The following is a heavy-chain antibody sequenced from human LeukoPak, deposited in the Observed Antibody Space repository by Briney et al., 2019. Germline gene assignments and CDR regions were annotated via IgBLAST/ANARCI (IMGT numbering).Heavy chain of an antibody. D-gene: IGHD6-19*01. Sequence: GGSLRLSCAASGFSVSSKYMSWVRQAPGKGLEWVSVIYSGDTTYYADSVKGRFTISRDNSKNTLYLQMNSLRAEDTAVYYCARAQWLVASFDYWGQGTLVTVSS. CDR3: ARAQWLVASFDY. V-gene: IGHV3-53*01. J-gene: IGHJ4*02. CDR1: GFSVSSKY. CDR2: IYSGDTT.